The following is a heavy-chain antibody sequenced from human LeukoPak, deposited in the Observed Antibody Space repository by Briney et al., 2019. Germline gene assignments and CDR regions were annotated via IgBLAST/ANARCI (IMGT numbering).Heavy chain of an antibody. CDR3: ARDISWEFLLSDALDY. CDR1: GYTFTGYY. Sequence: ASVRVSCEASGYTFTGYYIHWVRQAPGQGLEWMGWINPNSGDTNYAQKFQGRLTLTRDTSISSVYMELSWLRSDDTAVYYCARDISWEFLLSDALDYWGQGTLVTVSS. V-gene: IGHV1-2*02. J-gene: IGHJ4*02. D-gene: IGHD3-10*01. CDR2: INPNSGDT.